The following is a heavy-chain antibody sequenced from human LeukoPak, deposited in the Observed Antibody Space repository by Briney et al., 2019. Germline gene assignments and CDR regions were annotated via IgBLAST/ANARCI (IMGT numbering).Heavy chain of an antibody. V-gene: IGHV1-2*02. Sequence: GASVTVSCKASGYTFTDYYMHWVRQAPGQGLAWMGWINPHSGGTNYAQKFQGRVTMTRDTSISTVYMEVSRLRSDDTAVYYCARDSSYSSSLYYFEYWGQGTLVTVSS. CDR1: GYTFTDYY. CDR2: INPHSGGT. CDR3: ARDSSYSSSLYYFEY. J-gene: IGHJ4*02. D-gene: IGHD6-6*01.